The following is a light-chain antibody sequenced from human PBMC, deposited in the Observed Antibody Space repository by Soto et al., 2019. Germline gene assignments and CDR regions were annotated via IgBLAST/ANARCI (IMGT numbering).Light chain of an antibody. CDR1: DSHIGSNY. CDR2: RNN. J-gene: IGLJ1*01. CDR3: AAWDDSLSGYV. V-gene: IGLV1-47*01. Sequence: QSVLTQPPSASGTPGQRVTISCSGSDSHIGSNYVYWYHQFPGTAPKLLIYRNNERPSGVPERFSGSKSGTSAALAISGLRSEDEADYYCAAWDDSLSGYVFGTGTKAPS.